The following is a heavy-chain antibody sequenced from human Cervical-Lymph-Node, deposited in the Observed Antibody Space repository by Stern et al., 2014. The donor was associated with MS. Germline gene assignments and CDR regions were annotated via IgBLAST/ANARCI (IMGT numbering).Heavy chain of an antibody. CDR2: IYYSGST. J-gene: IGHJ4*02. V-gene: IGHV4-59*01. CDR1: GGSISSYY. Sequence: QVQLQESGPGLVKPSETLSLTCTVSGGSISSYYWSWIRQPPGKGLEWIGYIYYSGSTNYNPSLKSRVTISVDTSKNQFSLKLSSVTAADTAVYYCARAWGIAVAGPNFDYWGQGTLVTVSS. D-gene: IGHD6-19*01. CDR3: ARAWGIAVAGPNFDY.